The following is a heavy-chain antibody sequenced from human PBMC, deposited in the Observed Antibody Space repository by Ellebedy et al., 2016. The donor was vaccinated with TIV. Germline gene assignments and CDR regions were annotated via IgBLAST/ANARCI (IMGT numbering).Heavy chain of an antibody. V-gene: IGHV1-18*04. CDR1: GYTFTSYY. CDR2: ISAYNGNT. CDR3: ARSLGDYGDSGGYYFDY. J-gene: IGHJ4*02. Sequence: ASVKVSCXASGYTFTSYYMRWVRQAPGQGLEWMGWISAYNGNTNYAQKLQGRVTMTTDTSTSTAYMELSSLRSEDTAVYYCARSLGDYGDSGGYYFDYWGQGTLVTVSS. D-gene: IGHD4-17*01.